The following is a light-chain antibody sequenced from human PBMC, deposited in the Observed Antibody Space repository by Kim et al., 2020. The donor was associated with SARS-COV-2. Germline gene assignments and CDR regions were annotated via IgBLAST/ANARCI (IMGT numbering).Light chain of an antibody. CDR3: QSYDSNVV. CDR1: SSNIGAGYD. J-gene: IGLJ2*01. CDR2: GNS. Sequence: APGQRVTISCTGSSSNIGAGYDVHWYQQLPGTAPKLLIYGNSNRPSGVPDRFSGSKSGTSASLAITGLQAEDEADYYCQSYDSNVVFGGGTKLTVL. V-gene: IGLV1-40*01.